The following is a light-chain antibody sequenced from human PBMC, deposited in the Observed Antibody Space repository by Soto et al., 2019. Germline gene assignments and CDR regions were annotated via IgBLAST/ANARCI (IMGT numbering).Light chain of an antibody. Sequence: EIQMTQSPSSLSASVGDRITITCRSSFSFTSSSNWYQRKPGQAPKLLIYGAVNLQSDVPSRFSGSGSGTDFALTISDLQPEDFATYYCQQTYSTPRTFGQGTKVDIK. CDR3: QQTYSTPRT. CDR1: FSFTSS. J-gene: IGKJ1*01. V-gene: IGKV1-39*01. CDR2: GAV.